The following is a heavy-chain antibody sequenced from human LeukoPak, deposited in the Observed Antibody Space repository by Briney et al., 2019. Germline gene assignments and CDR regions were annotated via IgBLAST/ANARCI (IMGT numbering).Heavy chain of an antibody. D-gene: IGHD3-3*01. J-gene: IGHJ6*03. V-gene: IGHV3-30*02. CDR2: IWYGGSNK. CDR3: AKDGNDFWSGYVHYYYYMDV. Sequence: HSGGSLRLSCAASGFTFSSYGMHWVRQAPGKGLEWVAVIWYGGSNKYYADSVKGRFTISRDNSKNTLYLQMNSLRAEDTAVYYCAKDGNDFWSGYVHYYYYMDVWGKGTTVTVSS. CDR1: GFTFSSYG.